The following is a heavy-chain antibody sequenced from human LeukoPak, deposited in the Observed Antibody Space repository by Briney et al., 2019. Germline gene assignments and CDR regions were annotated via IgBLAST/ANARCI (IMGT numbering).Heavy chain of an antibody. CDR3: ARLLSPGWFDP. CDR1: GGSISSSGSY. Sequence: SETLSLACTVSGGSISSSGSYWAWIRQPPGKGLEWIANVYYNGDTYYNSSLYSRVTISADTSKNQFSLNLRSVTAADTAVYYCARLLSPGWFDPWGQGTLVTVSS. V-gene: IGHV4-39*01. J-gene: IGHJ5*02. D-gene: IGHD2/OR15-2a*01. CDR2: VYYNGDT.